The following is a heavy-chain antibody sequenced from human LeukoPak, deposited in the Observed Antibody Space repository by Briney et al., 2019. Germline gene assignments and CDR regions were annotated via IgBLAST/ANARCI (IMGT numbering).Heavy chain of an antibody. CDR2: IYYSGST. D-gene: IGHD2-2*01. J-gene: IGHJ5*02. CDR3: ARDLVIVVVPAAIEYRGWFDP. V-gene: IGHV4-59*12. Sequence: SETLSLTCTVSGGSISSYYWSWIRQPPGKGLEWIGYIYYSGSTNYNPSLKSRVTMSVDTSKNQFSLKLSSVTAADTAVYYCARDLVIVVVPAAIEYRGWFDPWGQGTLVTVSS. CDR1: GGSISSYY.